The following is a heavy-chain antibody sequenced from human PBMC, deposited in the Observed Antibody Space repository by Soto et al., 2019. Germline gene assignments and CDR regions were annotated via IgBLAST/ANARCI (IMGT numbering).Heavy chain of an antibody. D-gene: IGHD3-9*01. CDR1: GGTFSSYA. CDR3: ARAPQGGILTGRGPYFDY. Sequence: GASVKVSCKASGGTFSSYAISWVRQAPGQGLEWMGGIIPIFGTANYAQKFQGRVTITADESTSTAYMELSSLRSEDTAVYYCARAPQGGILTGRGPYFDYWGQGTLVTVSS. CDR2: IIPIFGTA. J-gene: IGHJ4*02. V-gene: IGHV1-69*13.